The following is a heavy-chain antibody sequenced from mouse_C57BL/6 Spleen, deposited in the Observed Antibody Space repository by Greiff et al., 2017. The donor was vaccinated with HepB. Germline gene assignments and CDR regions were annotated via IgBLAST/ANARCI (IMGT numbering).Heavy chain of an antibody. CDR1: GYTLTSYW. J-gene: IGHJ2*01. D-gene: IGHD2-1*01. Sequence: QVQLQQPGAELVNPGASVNLSCKASGYTLTSYWMHWVKQRPGQGLEWIGEINPSNGRTNYNEKFKSKATLTVDKSSRTAYMQLSSPTSEESAVYYCARLLINFDYWGQGTTLTVSS. CDR2: INPSNGRT. CDR3: ARLLINFDY. V-gene: IGHV1S81*02.